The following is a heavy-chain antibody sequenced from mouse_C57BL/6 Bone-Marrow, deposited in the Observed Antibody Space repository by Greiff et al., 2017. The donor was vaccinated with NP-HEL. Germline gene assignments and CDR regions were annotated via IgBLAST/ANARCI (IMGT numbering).Heavy chain of an antibody. D-gene: IGHD1-1*01. CDR1: GFSLSTFGMG. CDR2: IWWDDDK. J-gene: IGHJ1*03. Sequence: QVTLKVSGPGILQPSQTLSLPCSFSGFSLSTFGMGVGWIRQPSWKGLEWLAHIWWDDDKYYNPALKSRLTISKDTSKNQVFLKIANVDTADTATYYCARRDPHYYGSSYWYFDVWGTGTTVTVSS. V-gene: IGHV8-8*01. CDR3: ARRDPHYYGSSYWYFDV.